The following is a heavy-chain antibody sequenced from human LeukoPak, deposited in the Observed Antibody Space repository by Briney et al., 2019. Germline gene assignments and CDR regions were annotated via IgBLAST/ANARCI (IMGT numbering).Heavy chain of an antibody. Sequence: GGSLRLSCAAAGFTFSDSWMSWVRQAPGKGLEWVANMNQDGGEKDYVDSVKSRFTISRDNARNLLYLQMSSLRAEDTAVYYCATYTHWVAGDVWGQGTTVTVSS. CDR2: MNQDGGEK. V-gene: IGHV3-7*01. D-gene: IGHD3-16*01. J-gene: IGHJ6*02. CDR3: ATYTHWVAGDV. CDR1: GFTFSDSW.